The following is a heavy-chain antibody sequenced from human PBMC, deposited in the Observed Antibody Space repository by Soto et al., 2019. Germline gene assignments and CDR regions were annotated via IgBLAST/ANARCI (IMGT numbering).Heavy chain of an antibody. CDR2: IIPILGIA. Sequence: GASVKVSCKASGGTFSSYTISWVRQAPGQGLEWMGRIIPILGIANYAQKFQGRVTITADKSTSTAYMELSSLRSEDTAVYYCARSGYCSGGSCHHRPPWGQGTLVTVSS. CDR1: GGTFSSYT. V-gene: IGHV1-69*02. J-gene: IGHJ5*02. D-gene: IGHD2-15*01. CDR3: ARSGYCSGGSCHHRPP.